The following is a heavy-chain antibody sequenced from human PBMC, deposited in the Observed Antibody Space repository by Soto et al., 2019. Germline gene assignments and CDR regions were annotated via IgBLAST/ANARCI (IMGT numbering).Heavy chain of an antibody. CDR3: AEGFKTRIAVRPLAGRRFDY. V-gene: IGHV4-34*01. CDR1: GGSFSGYY. Sequence: SETLSLTCAVYGGSFSGYYWSWIRQPPGKGLEWIGEINHSGSTNYNPSHKSRATISVDTSKNQFSLKLGSGTAADTAVYYCAEGFKTRIAVRPLAGRRFDYWGQGTLVTVSS. J-gene: IGHJ4*02. D-gene: IGHD6-6*01. CDR2: INHSGST.